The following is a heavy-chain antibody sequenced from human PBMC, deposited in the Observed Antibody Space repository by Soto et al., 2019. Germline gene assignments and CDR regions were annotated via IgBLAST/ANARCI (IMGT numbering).Heavy chain of an antibody. D-gene: IGHD2-2*01. V-gene: IGHV3-11*01. J-gene: IGHJ4*02. CDR2: ISSSGSTI. CDR3: AREYCSSTSCYEGVVSSGGRPNFDY. Sequence: GGSLRLSCAASGFTFSDYYMSWIRQAPGKGLEWVSYISSSGSTIYYADSVKGRFTISRDNAKNSLYLQMNSLRADDTAVYYCAREYCSSTSCYEGVVSSGGRPNFDYWGQGTLVTVSS. CDR1: GFTFSDYY.